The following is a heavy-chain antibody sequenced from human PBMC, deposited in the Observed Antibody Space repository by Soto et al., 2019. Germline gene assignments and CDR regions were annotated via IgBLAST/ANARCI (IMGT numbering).Heavy chain of an antibody. J-gene: IGHJ6*02. V-gene: IGHV2-70*01. CDR1: GFSLSTSGMC. CDR2: IDWDDDK. CDR3: ARAFREYSSSFPYYYYYVMDV. Sequence: SGPTLVNPTQTLTLTCTFSGFSLSTSGMCVSWIRQPPGKALEWIALIDWDDDKYYSTSLKTRLTISKDTSKNQVVLTMTNMDPVDTATYYCARAFREYSSSFPYYYYYVMDVWGQGTTVTVSS. D-gene: IGHD6-13*01.